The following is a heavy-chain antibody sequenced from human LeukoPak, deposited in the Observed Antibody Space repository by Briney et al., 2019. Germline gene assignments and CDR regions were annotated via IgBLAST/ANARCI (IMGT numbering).Heavy chain of an antibody. CDR2: IYYSGST. CDR3: ATNPSNQWLSYYFDY. J-gene: IGHJ4*02. D-gene: IGHD6-19*01. V-gene: IGHV4-59*02. CDR1: GGSVSSYY. Sequence: SETLSLTCTVSGGSVSSYYWSWIRQPPGKGLEWIGYIYYSGSTNYNPSLKSRVTISVDTSKNQFSLKLSSVTAADTAVYHCATNPSNQWLSYYFDYWGQGTLVTVSS.